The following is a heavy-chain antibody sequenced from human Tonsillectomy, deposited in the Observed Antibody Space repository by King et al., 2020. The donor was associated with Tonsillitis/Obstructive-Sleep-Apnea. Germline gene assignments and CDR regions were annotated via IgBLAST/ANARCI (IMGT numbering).Heavy chain of an antibody. V-gene: IGHV4-59*01. CDR2: IYYSGST. CDR1: GGSISSYY. J-gene: IGHJ5*02. CDR3: ARFDDFWRAYSRASHWFDP. Sequence: QLQESGPGLVKPSETLSLTCTVSGGSISSYYWSWIRQPPGKGLEWIGYIYYSGSTNYNPSLKSRVTISLDTSKNQFSLKLSSVTAADTAVYYCARFDDFWRAYSRASHWFDPWGQGTLVTVSS. D-gene: IGHD3-3*01.